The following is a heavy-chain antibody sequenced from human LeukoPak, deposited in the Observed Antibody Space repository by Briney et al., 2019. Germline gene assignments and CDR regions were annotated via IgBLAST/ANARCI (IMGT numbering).Heavy chain of an antibody. CDR3: ARDWAAAGKALWLYDY. CDR2: IWYDGSNK. D-gene: IGHD6-13*01. Sequence: RPGRSLRLSCAASGFTFSSYGMHWVRQAPGKGLEWVAVIWYDGSNKYYADSVKGRFTISRDNSKNTLYLQMNSLRAEDTAVYYCARDWAAAGKALWLYDYWGQGTLVTVSS. V-gene: IGHV3-33*01. CDR1: GFTFSSYG. J-gene: IGHJ4*02.